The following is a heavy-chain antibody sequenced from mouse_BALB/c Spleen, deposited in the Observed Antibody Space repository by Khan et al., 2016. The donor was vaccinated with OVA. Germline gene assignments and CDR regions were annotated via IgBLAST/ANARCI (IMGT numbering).Heavy chain of an antibody. D-gene: IGHD2-4*01. J-gene: IGHJ3*01. CDR1: GYSITSEYA. V-gene: IGHV3-2*02. CDR3: ARKDYYDYDPFPY. CDR2: INYSGNT. Sequence: VQLKQSGPGLVNPSQSLSLTCTVTGYSITSEYAWNWIRQFPGNKLEWMGYINYSGNTRFNPSLKSRTSITRDTSKNQFFLQLNSVTTEDTATYYCARKDYYDYDPFPYWGQGTLVTVSA.